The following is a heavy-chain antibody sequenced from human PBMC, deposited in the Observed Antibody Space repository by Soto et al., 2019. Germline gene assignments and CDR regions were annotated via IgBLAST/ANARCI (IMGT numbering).Heavy chain of an antibody. V-gene: IGHV1-3*05. CDR3: ARRIVVVTVLDY. CDR1: GYTFTSYA. CDR2: INAGNGNT. D-gene: IGHD2-21*02. Sequence: QVQLVQSGAEEKKPGASVKVSCKASGYTFTSYAMHWVRQAPGQRLEWMGWINAGNGNTKYSQKFQGRVTITRDTSAGTAYMGLSSLRSEDTAVYYCARRIVVVTVLDYWGQGTLVTVSS. J-gene: IGHJ4*02.